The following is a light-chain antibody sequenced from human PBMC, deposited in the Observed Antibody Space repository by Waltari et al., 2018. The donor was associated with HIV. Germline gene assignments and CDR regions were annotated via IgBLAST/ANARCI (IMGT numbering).Light chain of an antibody. J-gene: IGLJ1*01. Sequence: QSVLTQPASVSGSPGQSITISCTGTSRAVGGSKYFSWYQQHPGKAPKLMIYEVSNRPSGVSNRVSGSKSGNTASLTISGLQAEDEADYYCSSYTSNSTPDVFGTGTKVTVL. CDR2: EVS. CDR3: SSYTSNSTPDV. CDR1: SRAVGGSKY. V-gene: IGLV2-14*01.